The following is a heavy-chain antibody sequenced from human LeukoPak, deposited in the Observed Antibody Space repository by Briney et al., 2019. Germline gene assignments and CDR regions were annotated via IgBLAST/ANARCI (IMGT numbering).Heavy chain of an antibody. CDR2: MYYSGNT. J-gene: IGHJ4*02. CDR3: ARLINEVFDC. Sequence: SETLSLTCTVSGASTSSSGSYWGWIRQPPGKGLEWIGSMYYSGNTYNPSLKSRVTISVDTSKNQFSLNLTSVNAADTAMYYCARLINEVFDCWGQGTLVTVSS. CDR1: GASTSSSGSY. D-gene: IGHD1-1*01. V-gene: IGHV4-39*07.